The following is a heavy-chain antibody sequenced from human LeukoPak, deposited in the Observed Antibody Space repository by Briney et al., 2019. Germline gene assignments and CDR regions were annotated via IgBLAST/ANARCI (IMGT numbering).Heavy chain of an antibody. CDR1: GGTFSSYA. J-gene: IGHJ5*02. D-gene: IGHD2-2*01. Sequence: ASVKVSCKASGGTFSSYAISWVRQAPGQGLEWMGGIIPIFGTANYAQKFQGRVTITADESTSTAYMELSSLRSEDTAVYYCAREGCSSTSCNLNWFDPWGQGTLVTVSS. V-gene: IGHV1-69*13. CDR3: AREGCSSTSCNLNWFDP. CDR2: IIPIFGTA.